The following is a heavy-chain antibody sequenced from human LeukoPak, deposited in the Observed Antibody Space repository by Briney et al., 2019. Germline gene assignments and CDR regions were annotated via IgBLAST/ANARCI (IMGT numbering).Heavy chain of an antibody. Sequence: GGSLKLSCAASGFTFSGSAMHSVRQASGKGLEWVGRIRSQANSYATAYAASVKGRFTISRDDSKNTAYLQMNSLKTEDTAVYYCRYCSSTSCYYDYWGQGTLVTVSS. CDR2: IRSQANSYAT. CDR1: GFTFSGSA. CDR3: RYCSSTSCYYDY. V-gene: IGHV3-73*01. D-gene: IGHD2-2*01. J-gene: IGHJ4*02.